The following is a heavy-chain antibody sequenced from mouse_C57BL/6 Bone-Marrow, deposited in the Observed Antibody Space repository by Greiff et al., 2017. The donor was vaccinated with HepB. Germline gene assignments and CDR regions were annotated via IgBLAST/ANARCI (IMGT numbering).Heavy chain of an antibody. J-gene: IGHJ1*03. CDR2: INPSNGGT. V-gene: IGHV1-53*01. D-gene: IGHD2-3*01. Sequence: QVQLQQPGTELVKPGASVKLSCKASGYTFTSYWMHWVKQRPGQGLEWIGNINPSNGGTNYNEKFKSKATLTVDKSSSTAYMQLSSLTAEDSAVYYCASGWLLLDWYFDVWGTGTTVTVSS. CDR1: GYTFTSYW. CDR3: ASGWLLLDWYFDV.